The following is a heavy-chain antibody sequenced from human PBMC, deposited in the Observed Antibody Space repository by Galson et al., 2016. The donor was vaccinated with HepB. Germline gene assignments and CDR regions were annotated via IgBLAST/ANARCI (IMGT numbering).Heavy chain of an antibody. CDR3: ARVAKRTTVISWLDH. J-gene: IGHJ5*02. CDR2: IWLDGTNI. V-gene: IGHV3-33*01. CDR1: GFSFSAYG. Sequence: SLRLSCAASGFSFSAYGIHWVRQAPGKGLEWMAVIWLDGTNIYYADSVKGRFTISRDDSKNTLYLQMNSLRAEDMAVYYCARVAKRTTVISWLDHWGQGTLVTVSS. D-gene: IGHD4-23*01.